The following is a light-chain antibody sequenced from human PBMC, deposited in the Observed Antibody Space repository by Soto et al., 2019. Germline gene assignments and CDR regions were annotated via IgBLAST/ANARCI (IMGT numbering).Light chain of an antibody. CDR2: GAS. J-gene: IGKJ4*01. Sequence: EIVMAQCPATQSVSPGERATLSCRASQSVSSNLAWYQQKPGQAPRLLIYGASTRATGIPARFSGSGSGTEFTLTISSLQSEDFAVYYCQQYNNWPPLLTFGGGTKVDIK. V-gene: IGKV3-15*01. CDR3: QQYNNWPPLLT. CDR1: QSVSSN.